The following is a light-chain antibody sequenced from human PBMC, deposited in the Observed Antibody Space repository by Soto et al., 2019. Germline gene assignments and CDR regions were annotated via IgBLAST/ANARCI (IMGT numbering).Light chain of an antibody. CDR2: AAY. CDR1: QGMSSY. CDR3: HHVYTSHS. V-gene: IGKV1-9*01. J-gene: IGKJ4*01. Sequence: IQVTQSPSSLSASVGDRITITCRVSQGMSSYLAWYQQKPGKAPKLLIYAAYTLQSGVRSRCSGGGSGPAFTLTISNLQPDDIATYYCHHVYTSHSFGGGTKVEIK.